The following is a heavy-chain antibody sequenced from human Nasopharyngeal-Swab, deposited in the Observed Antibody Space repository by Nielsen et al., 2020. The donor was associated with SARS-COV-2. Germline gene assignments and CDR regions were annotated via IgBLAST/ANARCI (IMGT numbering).Heavy chain of an antibody. V-gene: IGHV1-69*13. CDR1: GGTFSSYA. D-gene: IGHD1-26*01. CDR2: IIPIFGTA. J-gene: IGHJ6*02. Sequence: SVKVSCKASGGTFSSYAISWVRQAPGQGLEWMGGIIPIFGTANYAQKFQGRITITADESTSTAYMELSSLRSEDTAVYYCATTGSGSYGRYYYYYYGMDVWGQGTTVTVSS. CDR3: ATTGSGSYGRYYYYYYGMDV.